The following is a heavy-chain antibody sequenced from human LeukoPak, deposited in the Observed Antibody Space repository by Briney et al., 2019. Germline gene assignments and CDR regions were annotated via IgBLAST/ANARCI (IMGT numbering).Heavy chain of an antibody. CDR2: YYSGST. CDR3: ARDWELGY. V-gene: IGHV4-59*01. J-gene: IGHJ4*02. CDR1: GDSISDYY. Sequence: SETLSLTCTISGDSISDYYWNWIRQAPGKGLEWIGYYYSGSTSYNPSLEGRVTIPFDTSKKQFSLKLRSMTAADTAVYYCARDWELGYWGRGTLVTVSS. D-gene: IGHD1-7*01.